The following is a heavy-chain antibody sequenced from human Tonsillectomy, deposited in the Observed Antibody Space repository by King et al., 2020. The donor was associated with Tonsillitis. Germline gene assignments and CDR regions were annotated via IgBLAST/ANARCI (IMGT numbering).Heavy chain of an antibody. CDR1: GGSISSSSYY. J-gene: IGHJ5*02. CDR2: IYYSGST. D-gene: IGHD3-22*01. Sequence: LQLQESGPGLVKPSETLSLTCTVSGGSISSSSYYWGWIRQPPGKGLEWIGSIYYSGSTYYNPSLKSRVTISVDTSKNQFSLKLSAVTAADTAVYYCAGHGAGVVVIDWFDPWGQGTLVTVSS. V-gene: IGHV4-39*07. CDR3: AGHGAGVVVIDWFDP.